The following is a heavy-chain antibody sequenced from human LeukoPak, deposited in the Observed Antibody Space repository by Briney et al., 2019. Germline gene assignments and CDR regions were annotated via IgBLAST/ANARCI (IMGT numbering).Heavy chain of an antibody. D-gene: IGHD5-24*01. CDR3: ARLNGYKGYFDY. V-gene: IGHV4-59*08. J-gene: IGHJ4*02. CDR1: GGSFSGYY. CDR2: IYYSGST. Sequence: SETLSLTCAVYGGSFSGYYWSWIRQPPGKGLEWIGYIYYSGSTNYNPSLKSRVTISVDTSKNQFSLKLSSVTAADTAVYYCARLNGYKGYFDYWGQGTLVTVSS.